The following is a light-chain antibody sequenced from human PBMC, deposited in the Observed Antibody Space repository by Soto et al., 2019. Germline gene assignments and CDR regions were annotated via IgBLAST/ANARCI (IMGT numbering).Light chain of an antibody. Sequence: DIQMTQSPSSLSASIGDRVTITCRASQVIDNYLAWYQQQPGKVPRLLIYAGSILQTGVPSRFTGSGSGTDFALTITSLQPEDVATYYCQKYHSAPWTFGQGTKVEI. CDR3: QKYHSAPWT. V-gene: IGKV1-27*01. CDR2: AGS. CDR1: QVIDNY. J-gene: IGKJ1*01.